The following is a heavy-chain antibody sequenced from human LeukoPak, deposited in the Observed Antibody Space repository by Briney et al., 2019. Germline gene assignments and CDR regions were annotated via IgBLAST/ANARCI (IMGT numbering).Heavy chain of an antibody. Sequence: GGSLRLSCAASGFTFSSYAMHRVRQAPGKGLEWVAVISYDGSNKYYADSVKGRFTISRDNSKNTLYLQMNSLRAEDTAVYYCARRRYYFDYWGQGTLVTVSS. V-gene: IGHV3-30-3*01. CDR1: GFTFSSYA. CDR3: ARRRYYFDY. J-gene: IGHJ4*02. CDR2: ISYDGSNK.